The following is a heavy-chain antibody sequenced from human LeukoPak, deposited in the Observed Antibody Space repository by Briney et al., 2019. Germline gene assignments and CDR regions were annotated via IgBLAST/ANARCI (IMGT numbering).Heavy chain of an antibody. CDR3: ARDLCWGCFDD. V-gene: IGHV3-23*01. J-gene: IGHJ4*02. Sequence: GGSLRLSCAASGFTFNTYGTTCLRQARGKGLEWVSAITSSGGSTYYGDSVKGRFTISRDNSRNTLYLQMNSLRVDDTAVYYCARDLCWGCFDDWGQGNLVTVSS. D-gene: IGHD3-10*02. CDR1: GFTFNTYG. CDR2: ITSSGGST.